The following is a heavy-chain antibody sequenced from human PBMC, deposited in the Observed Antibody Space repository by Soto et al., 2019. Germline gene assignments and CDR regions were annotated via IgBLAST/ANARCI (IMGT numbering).Heavy chain of an antibody. CDR2: IYYSGSA. V-gene: IGHV4-30-4*01. CDR1: AGSISSGDHY. CDR3: ARAGTTMVRGVISGWFDP. J-gene: IGHJ5*02. D-gene: IGHD3-10*01. Sequence: SETLSLTCTVSAGSISSGDHYWSWIRQPPGKGLEWIGYIYYSGSAYYNPSLKSRFTMSLDTSKNQLSLKLTSVTAADTAVYYCARAGTTMVRGVISGWFDPWGQGTLVTVSS.